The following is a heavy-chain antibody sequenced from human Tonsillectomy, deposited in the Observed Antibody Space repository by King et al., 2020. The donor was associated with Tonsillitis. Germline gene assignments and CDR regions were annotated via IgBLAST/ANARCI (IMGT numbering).Heavy chain of an antibody. D-gene: IGHD2-21*01. Sequence: TLQESGPTLVKPAQTLTLTCSCSGFSVSADAMAVGWVRQPPGKALEWLGIIFWDDDKRYSPSLKSRLAIIMDTSKNQVVLAMPNMDPVDTGTYYCVHELRRPKCSGGHCYYSDHWGRGTRVSVSS. CDR1: GFSVSADAMA. CDR2: IFWDDDK. CDR3: VHELRRPKCSGGHCYYSDH. J-gene: IGHJ4*02. V-gene: IGHV2-5*04.